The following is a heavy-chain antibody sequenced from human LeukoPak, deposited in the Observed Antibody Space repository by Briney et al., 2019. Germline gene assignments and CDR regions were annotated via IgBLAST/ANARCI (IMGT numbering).Heavy chain of an antibody. V-gene: IGHV1-46*01. CDR1: GYTFTSCY. Sequence: GASVKVSCKASGYTFTSCYMHWVRQAPGQGLEWMGIINPSGGSTSYAQKFQGRVTMTRDTSTSTVYMELSSLRSEDTAVYYCAREYSSGWPLRHWGQGTLVTVSS. D-gene: IGHD6-19*01. CDR2: INPSGGST. J-gene: IGHJ1*01. CDR3: AREYSSGWPLRH.